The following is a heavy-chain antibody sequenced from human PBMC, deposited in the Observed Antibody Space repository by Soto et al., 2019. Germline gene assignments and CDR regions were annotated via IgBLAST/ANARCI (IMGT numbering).Heavy chain of an antibody. CDR3: AKDPSHAMVKKLNWFDP. CDR2: ISGSGGST. J-gene: IGHJ5*02. Sequence: GGSLRLSCAASGFTFSSYAMSWVRQAPGKGLEWVSAISGSGGSTYYADSVKGRFTISRDNSKNTLYLQMNSLRAEDTAVYYCAKDPSHAMVKKLNWFDPWGQGTLVTVSS. D-gene: IGHD5-18*01. V-gene: IGHV3-23*01. CDR1: GFTFSSYA.